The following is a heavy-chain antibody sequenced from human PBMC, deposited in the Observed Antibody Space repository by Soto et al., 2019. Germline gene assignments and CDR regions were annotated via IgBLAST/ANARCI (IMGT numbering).Heavy chain of an antibody. D-gene: IGHD5-12*01. J-gene: IGHJ6*02. Sequence: PSQTLSLTCVISGDSVSSSSVAWNWVRQSPSRGLEWLGRTYYRSRWYSDFAVSVRGRIVINADTSKNQFSLKLSSVTAADTAVYYCARGSGYDFARTYYYYYGMDVWGQGTTVTVSS. V-gene: IGHV6-1*01. CDR1: GDSVSSSSVA. CDR2: TYYRSRWYS. CDR3: ARGSGYDFARTYYYYYGMDV.